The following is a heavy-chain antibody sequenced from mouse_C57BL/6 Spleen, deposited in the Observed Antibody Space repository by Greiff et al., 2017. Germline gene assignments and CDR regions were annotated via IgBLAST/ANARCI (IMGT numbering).Heavy chain of an antibody. V-gene: IGHV5-4*01. J-gene: IGHJ3*01. D-gene: IGHD4-1*01. CDR1: GFTFSSYA. Sequence: EVQLVESGGGLVKPGGSLKLSCAASGFTFSSYAMSWVRQTPEKRLEWVATISDGGSYTYYPDDVEGRFTISRDNAKNNLYQHMSHLKSEDTAMYYCAGEGLGPFAYWGQGTLVTVSA. CDR3: AGEGLGPFAY. CDR2: ISDGGSYT.